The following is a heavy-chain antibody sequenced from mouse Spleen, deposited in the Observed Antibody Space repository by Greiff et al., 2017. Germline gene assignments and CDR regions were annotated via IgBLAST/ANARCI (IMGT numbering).Heavy chain of an antibody. CDR2: ISDGGSYT. V-gene: IGHV5-4*02. CDR3: ARDRLGWFAY. J-gene: IGHJ3*01. CDR1: GFTFSDYY. Sequence: EVHLVESGGGLVKPGGSLKLSCAASGFTFSDYYMYWVRQTPEKRLEWVATISDGGSYTYYPDSVKGRFTISRDNAKNNLYLQMSSLKSEDTAMYYCARDRLGWFAYWGQGTLVTVSA. D-gene: IGHD1-2*01.